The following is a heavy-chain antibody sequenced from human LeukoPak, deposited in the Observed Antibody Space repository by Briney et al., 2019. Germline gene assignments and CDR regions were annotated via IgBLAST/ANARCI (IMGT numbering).Heavy chain of an antibody. CDR1: GGSFSGYY. D-gene: IGHD3-22*01. CDR2: INHSGST. V-gene: IGHV4-34*01. Sequence: SETLSLTCAVYGGSFSGYYWSWIRQPPGKGLEWIGEINHSGSTNYNPSLKSRVTISVDTSKNQFSLKLSSVTAANTAVYYCARGPSTYYYDSSGYYDYWGQGTLVTVSS. CDR3: ARGPSTYYYDSSGYYDY. J-gene: IGHJ4*02.